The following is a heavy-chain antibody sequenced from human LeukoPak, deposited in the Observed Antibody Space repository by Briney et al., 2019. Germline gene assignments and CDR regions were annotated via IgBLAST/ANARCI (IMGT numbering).Heavy chain of an antibody. CDR3: ARHSLLPSAMGYYYMDV. CDR2: IYTSGST. D-gene: IGHD2-2*01. V-gene: IGHV4-61*02. CDR1: GGSISSGSYY. J-gene: IGHJ6*03. Sequence: PSQTLSLTCTVSGGSISSGSYYWSWIRQPAGKGLEWIGRIYTSGSTNHNPSLKSRVTISVDTSKNQFSLKLSSVTAADTALYYCARHSLLPSAMGYYYMDVWGKGTTVTVSS.